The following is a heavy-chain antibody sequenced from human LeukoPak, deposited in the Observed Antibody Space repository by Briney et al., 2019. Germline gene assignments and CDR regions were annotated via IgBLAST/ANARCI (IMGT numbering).Heavy chain of an antibody. D-gene: IGHD5-12*01. CDR2: IIPILGIA. CDR1: GGTFSSYA. V-gene: IGHV1-69*04. J-gene: IGHJ4*02. Sequence: GASVKVSCKASGGTFSSYAICWVRQASGQGLEWMGRIIPILGIANYAQKFQGRVTITADKSTSTAYMELSSLRSEDTAVYYCARDRAVDIVATTDPYYFDYWGQGTLVTVSS. CDR3: ARDRAVDIVATTDPYYFDY.